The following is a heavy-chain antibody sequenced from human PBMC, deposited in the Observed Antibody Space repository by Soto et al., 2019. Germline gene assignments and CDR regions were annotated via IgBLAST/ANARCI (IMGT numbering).Heavy chain of an antibody. CDR1: GYTVTRHY. J-gene: IGHJ4*02. CDR3: TRGSTVVTLDDFDS. V-gene: IGHV1-46*03. Sequence: QVQLVQSGAEVKKPGASVKVSCKASGYTVTRHYMHWVRQAPGQGLEWMGIIDPSGGSTTYAQKFXXXVXXTRDMSTRTVYMELSSLRSDDTAIYYCTRGSTVVTLDDFDSWGQGTLVTVSS. D-gene: IGHD2-21*02. CDR2: IDPSGGST.